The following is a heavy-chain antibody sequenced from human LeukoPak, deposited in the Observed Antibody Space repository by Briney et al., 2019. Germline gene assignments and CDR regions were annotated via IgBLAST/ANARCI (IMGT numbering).Heavy chain of an antibody. CDR3: ARVSGSYLAYYYYYMDV. CDR1: GGSFSGYY. V-gene: IGHV4-34*01. D-gene: IGHD1-26*01. Sequence: SETLSLTCAVYGGSFSGYYWSWIRQPPGKGLEWIGSIYYTGSTCYNSSLKSRVTISVDTSKNQFSLKLSSVTAADAAVYYCARVSGSYLAYYYYYMDVWGKGTTVTVSS. CDR2: IYYTGST. J-gene: IGHJ6*03.